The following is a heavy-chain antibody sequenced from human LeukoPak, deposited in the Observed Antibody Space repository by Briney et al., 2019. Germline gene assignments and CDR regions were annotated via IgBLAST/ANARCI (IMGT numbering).Heavy chain of an antibody. Sequence: GGSLRLSCATSGFPFETNAMSWVRQAPGKGLEWVATIGNTETFYADSVTGRFTISRDNSKNTVNLQMNRLRVEDTAIYYCAKDWIQFNRVFDCFDSWCQGTLVTVPS. CDR1: GFPFETNA. D-gene: IGHD5-18*01. V-gene: IGHV3-23*01. CDR2: IGNTET. J-gene: IGHJ4*02. CDR3: AKDWIQFNRVFDCFDS.